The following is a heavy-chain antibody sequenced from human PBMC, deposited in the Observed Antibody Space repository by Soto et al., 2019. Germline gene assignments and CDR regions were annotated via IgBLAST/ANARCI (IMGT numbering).Heavy chain of an antibody. CDR3: ARDSSGRHDY. D-gene: IGHD3-22*01. Sequence: PSETLSLTCSVSGGSVRSGSYYWTWIRQPPGKGLEWIGYIYQSGTTNYNASLKSRVTISIDTSKNQFFLKLNSVTAADTAVYYCARDSSGRHDYCGQGTMVTV. CDR1: GGSVRSGSYY. J-gene: IGHJ4*02. V-gene: IGHV4-61*01. CDR2: IYQSGTT.